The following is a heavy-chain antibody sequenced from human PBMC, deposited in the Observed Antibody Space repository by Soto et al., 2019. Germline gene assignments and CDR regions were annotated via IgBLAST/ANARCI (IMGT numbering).Heavy chain of an antibody. CDR1: GFTFSSYS. V-gene: IGHV3-21*01. CDR3: ARGYPMGAFDI. Sequence: PGVSLRLSCAASGFTFSSYSMNWVRQAPGKGLEWVSSISSSTSYIYYADSVKGRFTISRDNAKNSLFLQMNSLRAEDTAVYYCARGYPMGAFDIWGQGTMVTVSS. J-gene: IGHJ3*02. D-gene: IGHD1-1*01. CDR2: ISSSTSYI.